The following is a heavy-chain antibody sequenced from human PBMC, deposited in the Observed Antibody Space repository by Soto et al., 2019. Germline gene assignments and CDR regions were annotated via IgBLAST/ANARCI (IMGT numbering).Heavy chain of an antibody. CDR3: ARLGTTVTNFDS. CDR2: IYHSGST. J-gene: IGHJ4*02. V-gene: IGHV4-38-2*01. Sequence: SETLSLTCAVSGYSISSGYYWGWIRQPPGKGLEWIGSIYHSGSTYYNPSLKSRVTISVDTSKNQFSLKLSSVTAADTAVYYCARLGTTVTNFDSWGQGTLVTVSS. CDR1: GYSISSGYY. D-gene: IGHD4-17*01.